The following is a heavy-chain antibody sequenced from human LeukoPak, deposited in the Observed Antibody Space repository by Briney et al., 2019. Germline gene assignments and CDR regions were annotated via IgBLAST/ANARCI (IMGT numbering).Heavy chain of an antibody. Sequence: PSQTLSLTCTVSGGSITSYYWSWIRQPPGKGLEWLGYIFSNGVTNYNPSLQSRVTISIDTSKNQFSLKLNSVTAADTAVYYCARHDNVPVIRHGFDHWGQGTLVTVSS. CDR3: ARHDNVPVIRHGFDH. CDR2: IFSNGVT. CDR1: GGSITSYY. J-gene: IGHJ4*02. V-gene: IGHV4-59*08. D-gene: IGHD2-8*01.